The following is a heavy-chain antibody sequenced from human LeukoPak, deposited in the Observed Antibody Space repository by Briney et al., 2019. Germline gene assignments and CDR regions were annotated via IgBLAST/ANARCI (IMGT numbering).Heavy chain of an antibody. D-gene: IGHD3-10*01. CDR3: GASRQFVGAFDI. Sequence: VGSLRLSCAASGFIFSRYEFYWVRQAPGKGLEWISYISSGGSTIKYAESVKGRFTISRDDAKQSLYLQMNSLRAEDTAIYYCGASRQFVGAFDIWGQGTLVTVSS. CDR2: ISSGGSTI. J-gene: IGHJ3*02. V-gene: IGHV3-48*03. CDR1: GFIFSRYE.